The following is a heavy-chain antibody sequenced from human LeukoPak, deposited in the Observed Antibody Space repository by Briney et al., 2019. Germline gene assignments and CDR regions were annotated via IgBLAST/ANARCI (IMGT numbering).Heavy chain of an antibody. Sequence: SETLSLTCTVSGGSIDSRSYYWDWIRQAPGKGLEWIGTIYHSGSTEYNPSLKSRVAISVDTSKNQFSLKLSSVTAADTAVYYCACGYDSDYASFDYWGQGTLVTVSS. CDR2: IYHSGST. CDR1: GGSIDSRSYY. D-gene: IGHD3-22*01. V-gene: IGHV4-39*07. J-gene: IGHJ4*02. CDR3: ACGYDSDYASFDY.